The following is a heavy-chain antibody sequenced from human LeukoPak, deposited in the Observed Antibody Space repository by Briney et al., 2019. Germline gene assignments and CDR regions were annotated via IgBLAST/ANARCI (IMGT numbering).Heavy chain of an antibody. Sequence: SETLSLTCTVSSDFFSSVTDYWAWIRQPPGKGLEWIASGDYSGGTYYNPSLESRVAISADMSKNQVSLKLSSVTAADTALYYCARERGEEYSSGWYKTNFFDTWGQGTRVTVSS. CDR1: SDFFSSVTDY. CDR2: GDYSGGT. V-gene: IGHV4-39*07. D-gene: IGHD6-19*01. J-gene: IGHJ4*02. CDR3: ARERGEEYSSGWYKTNFFDT.